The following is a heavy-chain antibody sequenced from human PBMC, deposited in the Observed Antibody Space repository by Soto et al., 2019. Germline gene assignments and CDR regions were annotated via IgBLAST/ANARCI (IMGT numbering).Heavy chain of an antibody. D-gene: IGHD2-15*01. CDR2: IVVGSGNT. J-gene: IGHJ5*02. V-gene: IGHV1-58*01. Sequence: SVKVSCKASGFTFTSSAVQWVRQARGQRLEWIGWIVVGSGNTNYAQKFQERVTITRDMSTSTAYMELSSLRSEDTAVYYCAAVGYCSGGSCYSGYNWFDPWGQGTLVTVSS. CDR3: AAVGYCSGGSCYSGYNWFDP. CDR1: GFTFTSSA.